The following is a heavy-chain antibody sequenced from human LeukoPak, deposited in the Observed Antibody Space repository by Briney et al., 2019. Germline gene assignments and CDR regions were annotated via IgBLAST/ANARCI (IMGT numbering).Heavy chain of an antibody. CDR3: ARGGGLDV. J-gene: IGHJ6*02. CDR2: INHNGNVN. CDR1: GFTFSSYW. V-gene: IGHV3-7*03. D-gene: IGHD3-16*01. Sequence: GGSLRLSCAASGFTFSSYWMNWARQAPGKRLEWVASINHNGNVNYYVDSVKGRFTISRDNAKNSLHLQMSNLRAEDTAVYFCARGGGLDVWGQGATVTVSS.